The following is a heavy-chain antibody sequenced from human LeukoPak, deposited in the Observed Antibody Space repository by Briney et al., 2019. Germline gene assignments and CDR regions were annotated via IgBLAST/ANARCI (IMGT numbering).Heavy chain of an antibody. Sequence: SETLSLTCAVYGGSFSGYYWSWIRQPPGKGLEWIGEINHSGSTNYNPSLKSRVTISVDTSKNQFSLKLSSVTAADTAVYYCARLVGATDYWGQGTLVTVSS. J-gene: IGHJ4*02. CDR2: INHSGST. D-gene: IGHD1-26*01. CDR1: GGSFSGYY. CDR3: ARLVGATDY. V-gene: IGHV4-34*01.